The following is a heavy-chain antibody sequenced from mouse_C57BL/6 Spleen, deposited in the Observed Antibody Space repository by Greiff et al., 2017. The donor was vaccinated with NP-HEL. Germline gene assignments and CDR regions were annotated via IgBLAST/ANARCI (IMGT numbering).Heavy chain of an antibody. D-gene: IGHD2-5*01. CDR1: GYTFHSLW. CDR3: AKGGGYSNYEAWFAY. J-gene: IGHJ3*01. Sequence: VQLQPPGAELVRAGSSGELFCKGSGYTFHSLWVHWGEARPIQGLEWIGNIDPSDSETHYNQKVKDKATLTVDKSSSTAYMQLSSLTSEDSAVYYCAKGGGYSNYEAWFAYWGQGTLVTVSA. CDR2: IDPSDSET. V-gene: IGHV1-52*01.